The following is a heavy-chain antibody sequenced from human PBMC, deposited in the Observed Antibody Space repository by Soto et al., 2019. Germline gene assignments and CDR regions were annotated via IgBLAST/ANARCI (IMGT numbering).Heavy chain of an antibody. CDR1: GYSISSGYH. Sequence: SETLSLTCTVSGYSISSGYHWAWIRQPPGKGLEWLGSVHYSGNTYYNPSLKSRLTISVDKSKNQFSLNLSSVTAADTAVYYCARQDRVVAEGRWFDPWGQGTVVTVSS. CDR2: VHYSGNT. V-gene: IGHV4-38-2*02. CDR3: ARQDRVVAEGRWFDP. D-gene: IGHD2-15*01. J-gene: IGHJ5*02.